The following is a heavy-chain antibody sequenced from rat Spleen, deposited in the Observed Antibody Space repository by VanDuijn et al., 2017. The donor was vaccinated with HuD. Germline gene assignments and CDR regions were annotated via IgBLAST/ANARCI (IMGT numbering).Heavy chain of an antibody. CDR3: ARAPGNGYVMDA. J-gene: IGHJ4*01. CDR2: MWSGGST. Sequence: QVQLKESGPGLVQPSQTLSLTCTVSGFSLTSNSVHWVRQPPGKGLEWMGVMWSGGSTEYNSALKSRLSISRDTSKNHIFLKMNSLQSEDTATYHCARAPGNGYVMDAWGQGASVTVSS. CDR1: GFSLTSNS. V-gene: IGHV2-45*01. D-gene: IGHD5-1*01.